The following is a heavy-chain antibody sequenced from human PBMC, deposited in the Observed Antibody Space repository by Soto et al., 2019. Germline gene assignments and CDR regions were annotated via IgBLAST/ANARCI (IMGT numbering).Heavy chain of an antibody. Sequence: QVQLVQSGAEVKKPGASVKVSCKASGYTFTSYAMHWVRQAPGQRLEWMGWINAGNGNTKYSQKFQGRVTITRDTSASTAYMELSSLRSEDTAVYYCARDTDVLVGATNPYYYYYGMDVWGQGTTVTVSS. CDR3: ARDTDVLVGATNPYYYYYGMDV. CDR1: GYTFTSYA. V-gene: IGHV1-3*01. D-gene: IGHD1-26*01. CDR2: INAGNGNT. J-gene: IGHJ6*02.